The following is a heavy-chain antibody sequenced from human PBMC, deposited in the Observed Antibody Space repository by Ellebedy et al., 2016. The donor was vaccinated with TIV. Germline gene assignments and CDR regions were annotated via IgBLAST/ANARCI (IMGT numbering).Heavy chain of an antibody. V-gene: IGHV3-23*01. CDR1: GFPFRNYA. J-gene: IGHJ4*02. CDR2: ISGSGGGT. D-gene: IGHD2-21*01. CDR3: AKWRSLVDSIPRYSDY. Sequence: PGGSLRLSCAASGFPFRNYAMNWVRQVPGKGLEWVSSISGSGGGTYYTDSGKGRFTISRDNSKNTVYLHLNNLRFEETAGYYCAKWRSLVDSIPRYSDYWGQGTLVTVSS.